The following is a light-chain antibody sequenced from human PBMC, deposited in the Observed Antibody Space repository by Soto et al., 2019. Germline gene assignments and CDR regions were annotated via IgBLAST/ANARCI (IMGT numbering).Light chain of an antibody. V-gene: IGKV1-12*01. CDR3: LQYSSHSWT. Sequence: DIQVSQTPSSVSASVGERVTITCRASQDIAGYLAWYQHKPGRTPELLIHGASRLQSGVPARFSGSGSGTDFTLTISSLQADEFATYYCLQYSSHSWTFGQGGKA. J-gene: IGKJ1*01. CDR1: QDIAGY. CDR2: GAS.